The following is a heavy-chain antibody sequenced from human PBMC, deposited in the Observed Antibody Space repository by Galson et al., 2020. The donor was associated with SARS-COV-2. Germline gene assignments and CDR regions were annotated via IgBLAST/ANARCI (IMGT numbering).Heavy chain of an antibody. CDR1: GYSFINYW. V-gene: IGHV5-51*01. CDR2: IYPGDSDT. Sequence: GESLKISCKGSGYSFINYWIGSVRQMPGKGLEWMGIIYPGDSDTKYSPAFQGQVTISADKSISTAYLQWSSLKASDTAMYYCPRQTAEGYCSGGSCYADYWGQGTLVTVS. CDR3: PRQTAEGYCSGGSCYADY. J-gene: IGHJ4*02. D-gene: IGHD2-15*01.